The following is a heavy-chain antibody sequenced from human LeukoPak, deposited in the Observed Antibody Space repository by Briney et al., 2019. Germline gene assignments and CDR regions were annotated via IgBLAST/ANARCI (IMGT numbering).Heavy chain of an antibody. CDR3: ARQAPIAVAGTGSDAFDI. CDR2: IYYSGST. V-gene: IGHV4-59*08. J-gene: IGHJ3*02. CDR1: GGSISSYY. Sequence: SETLSLACTVSGGSISSYYWSWIRQPPGKGLEWIGYIYYSGSTNYNPSLKSRVTISVDTSKNQFSLKLSSVTAADTAVYYCARQAPIAVAGTGSDAFDIWGQGTMVTVSS. D-gene: IGHD6-19*01.